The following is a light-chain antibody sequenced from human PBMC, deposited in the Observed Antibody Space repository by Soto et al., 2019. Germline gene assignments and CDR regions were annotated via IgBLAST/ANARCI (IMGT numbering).Light chain of an antibody. Sequence: QPVLTQPPSASGTPGQRVTISSSGSSSNIGSNTVNWYQQLPGTAPKLLIYSNNQRPSGVPDRFSGSKSGTSASLAISGLQSEDEADYYCAAWDDSLNGNVVFGGGTKLTVL. CDR1: SSNIGSNT. V-gene: IGLV1-44*01. J-gene: IGLJ2*01. CDR3: AAWDDSLNGNVV. CDR2: SNN.